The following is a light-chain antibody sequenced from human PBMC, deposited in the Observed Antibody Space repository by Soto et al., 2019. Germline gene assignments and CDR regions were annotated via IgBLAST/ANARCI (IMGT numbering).Light chain of an antibody. J-gene: IGKJ4*01. CDR1: QTISSN. CDR2: GAS. CDR3: QHYNNWLGT. Sequence: EIVMTQSPATLSVSPGERASLSCRANQTISSNLAWYQQKPGQAPRLLIYGASTRATGIPARFSGSGSGTEFTLTISSLQSEDFTVYYCQHYNNWLGTFGGGTMVEIK. V-gene: IGKV3-15*01.